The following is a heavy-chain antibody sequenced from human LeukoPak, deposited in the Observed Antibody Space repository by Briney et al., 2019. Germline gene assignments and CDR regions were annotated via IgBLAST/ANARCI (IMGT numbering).Heavy chain of an antibody. Sequence: PGGSLRLSCAASGFTFSTYDMHWVRQATGKGLEWVSGIGKGGDTYYGGAVKGRFTISRENARNSLYLQMNSLRVGDTAVYYCSRGAEGFDPWGQGTLVTVSS. V-gene: IGHV3-13*04. J-gene: IGHJ5*02. CDR1: GFTFSTYD. D-gene: IGHD1-14*01. CDR2: IGKGGDT. CDR3: SRGAEGFDP.